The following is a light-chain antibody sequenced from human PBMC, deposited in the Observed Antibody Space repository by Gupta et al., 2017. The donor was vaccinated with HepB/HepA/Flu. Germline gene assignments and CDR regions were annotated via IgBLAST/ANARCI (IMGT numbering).Light chain of an antibody. CDR3: QAGDSSMYV. J-gene: IGLJ1*01. Sequence: SSALTQPPSVSVSPGQTASITCSGDTLGDKYACWYQQKPGQSPVLVIYQDSKRTSGRPERFSGYNSGNTATRTISGTQARDEADYYWQAGDSSMYVFGTGTEFTVL. CDR1: TLGDKY. CDR2: QDS. V-gene: IGLV3-1*01.